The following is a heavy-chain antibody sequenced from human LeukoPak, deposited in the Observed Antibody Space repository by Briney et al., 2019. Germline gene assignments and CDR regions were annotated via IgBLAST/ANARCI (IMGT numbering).Heavy chain of an antibody. D-gene: IGHD3-22*01. CDR1: GFTFSIYA. CDR2: ISYDGSNK. Sequence: PGGSLRLSCAASGFTFSIYAMHWGRQAPGEGLEWVADISYDGSNKYYADSVKGRLTISRDNPKNTLYLQMNSLRAADTAVYYCARGGLKYYYYYMDVWGKGTTVTISS. CDR3: ARGGLKYYYYYMDV. J-gene: IGHJ6*03. V-gene: IGHV3-30*04.